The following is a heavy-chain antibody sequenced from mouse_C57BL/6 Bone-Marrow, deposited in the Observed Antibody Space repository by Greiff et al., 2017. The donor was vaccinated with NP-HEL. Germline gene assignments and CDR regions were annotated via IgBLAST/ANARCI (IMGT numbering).Heavy chain of an antibody. CDR1: GYTFTSYW. D-gene: IGHD1-1*01. Sequence: QVQLQQPGAELVRPGTSVKLSCKASGYTFTSYWMHWVKQRPGQGLEWIGVIDPSDSYTNYNQKFKGKATLTVDTSSSTAYMQLSSLTSEDSAVYYCAREGATVVGFDYWGQGTTLTVSS. V-gene: IGHV1-59*01. J-gene: IGHJ2*01. CDR2: IDPSDSYT. CDR3: AREGATVVGFDY.